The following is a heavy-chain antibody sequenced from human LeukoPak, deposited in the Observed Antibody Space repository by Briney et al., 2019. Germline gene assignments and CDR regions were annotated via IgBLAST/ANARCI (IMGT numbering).Heavy chain of an antibody. Sequence: GGSLRLSCAASGFTFSSYGMSWVRQAPGKGLEWVSVISGSGGNTYYADSVKGRFTISRDNSKNTLCLQMNSLRAEDTAVYYCAKGARVATIPEDYWGQGTLVTVSS. J-gene: IGHJ4*02. V-gene: IGHV3-23*01. CDR2: ISGSGGNT. D-gene: IGHD5-12*01. CDR1: GFTFSSYG. CDR3: AKGARVATIPEDY.